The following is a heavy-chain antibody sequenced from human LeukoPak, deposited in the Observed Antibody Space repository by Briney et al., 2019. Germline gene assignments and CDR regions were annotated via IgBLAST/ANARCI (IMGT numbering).Heavy chain of an antibody. CDR2: IYYSGST. Sequence: SETLSLTCTVSGGSISSYYWSWIRQPPGKGLEWIGYIYYSGSTNYNPSLKSRVTISVDTSKNQLSLKLSSVTAADTAVYYCARGTDGYDTPFGYWGQGTLVTVSS. CDR1: GGSISSYY. D-gene: IGHD5-24*01. V-gene: IGHV4-59*01. CDR3: ARGTDGYDTPFGY. J-gene: IGHJ4*02.